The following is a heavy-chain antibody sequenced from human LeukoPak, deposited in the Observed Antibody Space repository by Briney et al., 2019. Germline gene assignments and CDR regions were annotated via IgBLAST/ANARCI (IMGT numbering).Heavy chain of an antibody. D-gene: IGHD2-15*01. J-gene: IGHJ6*03. CDR1: GYTFIDYY. CDR2: INPNSGGT. V-gene: IGHV1-2*02. CDR3: ARDVDCSGGSCYYYYMDV. Sequence: ASVKVSCKASGYTFIDYYMHWVRQAPGQGLEWMGWINPNSGGTNYAQKFQGRVTMTRDTSISTAYMELSRLRSDDTAVYYCARDVDCSGGSCYYYYMDVWGKGTTVTVSS.